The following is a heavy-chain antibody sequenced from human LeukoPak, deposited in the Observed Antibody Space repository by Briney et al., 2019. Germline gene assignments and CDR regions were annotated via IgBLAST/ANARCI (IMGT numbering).Heavy chain of an antibody. CDR3: ARAPPAANYYYYYGMDV. CDR1: GGTFSSYA. CDR2: IIPIFGTA. Sequence: ASVKVSCKASGGTFSSYAISWVRQAPGQGLEWMGGIIPIFGTANYAQKFQGRVTITADESTSTAYMELSSLRSEDTAVYYCARAPPAANYYYYYGMDVWGRGTTVTVSS. J-gene: IGHJ6*02. V-gene: IGHV1-69*13. D-gene: IGHD2-2*01.